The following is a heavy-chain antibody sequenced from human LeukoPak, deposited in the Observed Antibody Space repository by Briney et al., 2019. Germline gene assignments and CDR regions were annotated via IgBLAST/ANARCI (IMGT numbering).Heavy chain of an antibody. Sequence: ASVKVSCKASGYTFTGYYIHWVRQAPGQGLEWMGWMNPNSGNTGYAQKFQGRVTMTRNTSISTAYMELSSLRSEDTAVYYCARGGKPLYYNYDILTGYYGWFDPWGQGTLVTVSS. CDR3: ARGGKPLYYNYDILTGYYGWFDP. V-gene: IGHV1-8*02. CDR2: MNPNSGNT. D-gene: IGHD3-9*01. J-gene: IGHJ5*02. CDR1: GYTFTGYY.